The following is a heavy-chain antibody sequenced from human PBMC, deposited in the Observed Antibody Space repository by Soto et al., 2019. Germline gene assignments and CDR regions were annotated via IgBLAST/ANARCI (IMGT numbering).Heavy chain of an antibody. D-gene: IGHD1-26*01. CDR3: ATRIVGATTGQGWFEP. V-gene: IGHV4-34*01. CDR1: GGSFSGYY. CDR2: INHSGST. J-gene: IGHJ5*02. Sequence: PSETLSLTCAVYGGSFSGYYWSWIRQPPGKGLEWIGEINHSGSTNYNPSLKSRVTISVDTSKNQFSLKLSSVTAADTAVYYCATRIVGATTGQGWFEPWGQGTLVTVSS.